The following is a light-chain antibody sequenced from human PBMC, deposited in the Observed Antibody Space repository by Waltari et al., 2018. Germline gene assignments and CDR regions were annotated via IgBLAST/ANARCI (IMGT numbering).Light chain of an antibody. CDR2: HNS. V-gene: IGLV3-21*04. CDR1: NIGIRT. CDR3: QVWDAFSDHYV. Sequence: SYVLTQPPAVSVVPGGTARITCDGDNIGIRTVQWYRTKPGQAPVLVIYHNSDRPSVIPERFSGANSGVTATLTVNTVEAGDEADYYCQVWDAFSDHYVFGPGTTVSVL. J-gene: IGLJ1*01.